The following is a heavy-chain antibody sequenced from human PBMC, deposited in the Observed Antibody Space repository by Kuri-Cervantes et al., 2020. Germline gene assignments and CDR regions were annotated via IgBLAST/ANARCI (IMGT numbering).Heavy chain of an antibody. CDR1: GFTFSSYA. Sequence: GESLKISCAASGFTFSSYAMSWVRQAPGKGLEWVSAISGSGGSTYYADPVKGRFTISRDNAKNSLYLQMNSLRTEDTALYYCAKGVPYSSSWFDYWGQGTLVTVSS. V-gene: IGHV3-23*01. D-gene: IGHD6-13*01. J-gene: IGHJ4*02. CDR3: AKGVPYSSSWFDY. CDR2: ISGSGGST.